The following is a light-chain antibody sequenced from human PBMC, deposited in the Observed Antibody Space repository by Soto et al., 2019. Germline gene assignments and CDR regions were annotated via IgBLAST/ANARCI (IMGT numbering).Light chain of an antibody. Sequence: QSALTQPASVSGSPGQSITISCTGTSSDFGGYNSVSWYQQHPGKAPKLMIYEVSDRPSGVSHRFSGSKSGNTASLTISGLQAEDEAAYYCSSYTDSSSVLFVVGTKLTVL. J-gene: IGLJ2*01. CDR2: EVS. V-gene: IGLV2-14*01. CDR1: SSDFGGYNS. CDR3: SSYTDSSSVL.